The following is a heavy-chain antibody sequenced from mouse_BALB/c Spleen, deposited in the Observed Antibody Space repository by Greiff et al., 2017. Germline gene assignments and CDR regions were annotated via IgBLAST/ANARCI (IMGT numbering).Heavy chain of an antibody. CDR3: AGGGQGSMDY. V-gene: IGHV1-7*01. D-gene: IGHD3-3*01. CDR2: INPSTGYT. J-gene: IGHJ4*01. CDR1: GYTFTSYW. Sequence: VKLMESGAELAKPGASVKMSCKASGYTFTSYWMHWVKQRPGQGLEWIGYINPSTGYTEYNQKFKDKATLTADKSSSTAYMQLSSLTSEDSAVYYCAGGGQGSMDYWGQGTSVTVSS.